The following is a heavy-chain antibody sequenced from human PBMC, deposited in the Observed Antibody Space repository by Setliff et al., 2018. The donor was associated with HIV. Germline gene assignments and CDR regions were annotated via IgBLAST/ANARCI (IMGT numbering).Heavy chain of an antibody. J-gene: IGHJ3*02. CDR2: ISADGSDT. V-gene: IGHV3-74*01. Sequence: GGSLRLSCAASGFTSTDFGMHWVRQASGKGLVWVSRISADGSDTSYADSVKGRFTISRDNAMNTAYLQMNSLRGEDTALYYCSLGYCSGGSCYSDPEVAFDIWGQGTMVTVSS. CDR1: GFTSTDFG. D-gene: IGHD2-15*01. CDR3: SLGYCSGGSCYSDPEVAFDI.